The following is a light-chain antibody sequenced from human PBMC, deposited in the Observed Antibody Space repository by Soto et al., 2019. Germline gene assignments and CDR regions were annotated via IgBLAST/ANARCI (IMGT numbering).Light chain of an antibody. Sequence: EIVLTQSPGTLSLSPGERATLSCRASQSLTSSYLAWYQQKPGQAPRLLIYAASSRATGIPDRFSGSGSGTDFTLTISRLEPEDFAVYYCQQYGSSPGTFGQGTKVEIK. CDR2: AAS. V-gene: IGKV3-20*01. J-gene: IGKJ1*01. CDR1: QSLTSSY. CDR3: QQYGSSPGT.